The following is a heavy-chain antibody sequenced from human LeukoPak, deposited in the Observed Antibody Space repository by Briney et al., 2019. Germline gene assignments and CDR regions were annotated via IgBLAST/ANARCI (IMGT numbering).Heavy chain of an antibody. D-gene: IGHD6-13*01. Sequence: GRSLRLSCAACGFTFSSYGVHWVRQAPGKGLEWVAVIWYDGGNKYYADSVKGRFTISRDNSKNTLYLQMNSLRAEDTAVYYCARLYRVAAAGANAFDIWGQGTMVTVSS. J-gene: IGHJ3*02. CDR1: GFTFSSYG. CDR2: IWYDGGNK. CDR3: ARLYRVAAAGANAFDI. V-gene: IGHV3-33*01.